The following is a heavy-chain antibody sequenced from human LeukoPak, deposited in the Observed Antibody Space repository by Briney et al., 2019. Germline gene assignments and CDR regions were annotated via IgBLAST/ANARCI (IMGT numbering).Heavy chain of an antibody. CDR3: ARDLVGRGAAAGSGVGDY. D-gene: IGHD6-13*01. Sequence: GASVTVSCKASGYTFTSYGISWVRQAPGQGLEWMGWISAYNGNTNYAQKLQGRVTMTTDTSTSTAYMELRSLRSDDTAVYYCARDLVGRGAAAGSGVGDYWGQGTLVTVSS. V-gene: IGHV1-18*01. CDR2: ISAYNGNT. J-gene: IGHJ4*02. CDR1: GYTFTSYG.